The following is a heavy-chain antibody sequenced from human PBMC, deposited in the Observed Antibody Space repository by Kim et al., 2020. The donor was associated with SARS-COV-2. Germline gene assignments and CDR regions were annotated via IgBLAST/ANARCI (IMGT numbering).Heavy chain of an antibody. Sequence: GGSLRLSCSASGFTFSSYAMHWVRQAPGKGLEYVSAISSNGGSTYYADSVKGRFTISRDNSKNTLYLQMSSLRAEDTAVYYCATIPRYEKVVPSRGTARNRAHYYYYGMDVWGQGTTVTVSS. CDR1: GFTFSSYA. CDR2: ISSNGGST. D-gene: IGHD3-22*01. V-gene: IGHV3-64D*09. CDR3: ATIPRYEKVVPSRGTARNRAHYYYYGMDV. J-gene: IGHJ6*02.